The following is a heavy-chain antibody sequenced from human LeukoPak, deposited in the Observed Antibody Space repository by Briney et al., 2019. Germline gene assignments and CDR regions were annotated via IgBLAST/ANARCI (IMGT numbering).Heavy chain of an antibody. D-gene: IGHD3-3*01. V-gene: IGHV3-23*01. Sequence: PGGSLRLSCTASGFTFRSYAMTWVRQAPGKGLQWVSSISGSGVNTYYADSVKGRFTISRDNSRNTLYLRMRSLRAEDSAIYYCAKAWTAGYDRPYLDYWGQGTLVTVSS. CDR1: GFTFRSYA. CDR2: ISGSGVNT. J-gene: IGHJ4*01. CDR3: AKAWTAGYDRPYLDY.